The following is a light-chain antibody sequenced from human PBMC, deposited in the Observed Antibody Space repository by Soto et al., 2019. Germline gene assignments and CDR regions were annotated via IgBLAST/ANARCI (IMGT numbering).Light chain of an antibody. CDR3: QSYDNRLSGSV. CDR2: NND. J-gene: IGLJ2*01. CDR1: SSNIGAGYA. Sequence: QSVLTQPPSVSGAPGQRVTISCTGSSSNIGAGYAVHWYQQLPGTAPKLLIYNNDNRPSGVPDRISASNSGTSASLAITGLQAEDEAHYYCQSYDNRLSGSVFGGGTKLTVL. V-gene: IGLV1-40*01.